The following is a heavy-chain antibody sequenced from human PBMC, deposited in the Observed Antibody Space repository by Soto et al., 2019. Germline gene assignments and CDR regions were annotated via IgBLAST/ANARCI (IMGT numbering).Heavy chain of an antibody. CDR2: ISGSGGST. CDR3: AKVYDILTVYHGLHFRDV. Sequence: GGSLRLSCAASGFTFSSYAMSCVRQAPGKGLEWVSAISGSGGSTYYADSVKGRFTISRDNSKNTLYLQMNSLRAEDTAVNYCAKVYDILTVYHGLHFRDVWGKGTTVPVSS. J-gene: IGHJ6*03. D-gene: IGHD3-9*01. CDR1: GFTFSSYA. V-gene: IGHV3-23*01.